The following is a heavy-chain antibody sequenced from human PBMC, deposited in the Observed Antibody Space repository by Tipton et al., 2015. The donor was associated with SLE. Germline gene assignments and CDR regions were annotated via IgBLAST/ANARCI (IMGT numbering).Heavy chain of an antibody. D-gene: IGHD5-24*01. J-gene: IGHJ4*02. CDR1: GGSISTYY. CDR3: ARLHRDGYKNRDY. Sequence: TLSLTCTVSGGSISTYYWSWIRQPPGKGLEWIGYIYYSGIIKYNPSLKSRVLVSLDSSKNQFSLKLTSVTAADTAVYYCARLHRDGYKNRDYWGQGTLVTVSS. CDR2: IYYSGII. V-gene: IGHV4-59*12.